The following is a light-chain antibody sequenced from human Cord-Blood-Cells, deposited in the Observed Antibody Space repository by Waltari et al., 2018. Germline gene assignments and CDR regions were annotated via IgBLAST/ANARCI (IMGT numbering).Light chain of an antibody. Sequence: DIVMPQSPESLAVSLGERATINCKSSQSVLYSSNNKNYLAWYQQKPGQPHKLLIYWASTRESGVPDRFSGSGSGTDFTLTISSLQAEDVAVYYCQQYYSTPWTFGQGTKVEIK. J-gene: IGKJ1*01. CDR1: QSVLYSSNNKNY. CDR3: QQYYSTPWT. CDR2: WAS. V-gene: IGKV4-1*01.